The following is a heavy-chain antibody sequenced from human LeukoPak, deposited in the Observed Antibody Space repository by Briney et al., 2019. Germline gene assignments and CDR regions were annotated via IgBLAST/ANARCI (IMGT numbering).Heavy chain of an antibody. J-gene: IGHJ4*02. CDR3: ARDPGSSSFDY. CDR2: IDQEGSVR. D-gene: IGHD6-13*01. CDR1: GFTFSSFW. Sequence: PGRSLRLSCVASGFTFSSFWMSWVRQAPGKGLEFVANIDQEGSVRNYVDSVKGRFIISRDNAKNSLYLQMDSLRAEDTAVYFCARDPGSSSFDYWGLGTPVTVSS. V-gene: IGHV3-7*01.